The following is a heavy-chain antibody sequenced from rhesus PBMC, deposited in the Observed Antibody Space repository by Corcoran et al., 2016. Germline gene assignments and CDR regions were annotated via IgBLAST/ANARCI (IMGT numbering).Heavy chain of an antibody. Sequence: QVQLQESGPGRVKPSETLSLTGAVSGGPVSSSNGWSWIRQPPGHGLEWIGYISGSSGSTYYNPSLKSRVTISTDTSKNQFSLKLSSVTAADTAVYYCARDLSNYVYFEFWGQGALVTVSS. D-gene: IGHD4-23*01. V-gene: IGHV4-65*01. CDR3: ARDLSNYVYFEF. CDR1: GGPVSSSNG. J-gene: IGHJ1*01. CDR2: ISGSSGST.